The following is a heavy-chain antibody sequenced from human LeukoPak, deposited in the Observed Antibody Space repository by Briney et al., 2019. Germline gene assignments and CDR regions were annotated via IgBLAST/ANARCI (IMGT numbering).Heavy chain of an antibody. Sequence: TGGSLRLSCAASGFTFSSYAMSWVRQAPGKGLEWVSTISGGGGSTYYADSVKGRFTISRDNSKNTLYLQVNSLRVEDTAVYYCAAGRFSEWGPIDYWGQGTLVTVSS. CDR1: GFTFSSYA. CDR2: ISGGGGST. J-gene: IGHJ4*02. D-gene: IGHD3-3*01. CDR3: AAGRFSEWGPIDY. V-gene: IGHV3-23*01.